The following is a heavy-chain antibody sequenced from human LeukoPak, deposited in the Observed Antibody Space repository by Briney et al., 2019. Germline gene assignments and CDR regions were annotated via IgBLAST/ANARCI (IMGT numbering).Heavy chain of an antibody. CDR2: INPNSADT. CDR3: ARVDYGGHSDFDYFDY. J-gene: IGHJ4*02. D-gene: IGHD4-23*01. Sequence: ASVKVSCKASGYTFTDNYIHWVRQAPGQGLEWMGWINPNSADTIYAQKFQGRVTLTRDTSSSTAYMELSRLRSDDTAVYYCARVDYGGHSDFDYFDYWGQGTLVTVSS. CDR1: GYTFTDNY. V-gene: IGHV1-2*02.